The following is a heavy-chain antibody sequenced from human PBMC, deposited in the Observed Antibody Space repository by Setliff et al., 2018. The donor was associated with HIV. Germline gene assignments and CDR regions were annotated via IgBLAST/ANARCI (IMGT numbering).Heavy chain of an antibody. J-gene: IGHJ5*02. CDR3: ARGVLITFGYQNWFDP. D-gene: IGHD3-16*01. CDR2: ISGFSGNT. CDR1: GYSFARYG. V-gene: IGHV1-18*01. Sequence: GASVKVSCKASGYSFARYGLSWVRQAPGQGLEWMGWISGFSGNTKYAQSFQDRVAMTTETATSTAYMEMRSLRSDDTAVYFCARGVLITFGYQNWFDPWGQGTLVTVSS.